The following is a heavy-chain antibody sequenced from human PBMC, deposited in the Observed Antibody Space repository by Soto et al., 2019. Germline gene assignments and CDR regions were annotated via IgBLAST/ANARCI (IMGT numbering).Heavy chain of an antibody. CDR3: ARCPEIYYYYYYMDV. CDR2: ISSSSSTI. Sequence: EVQLVESGGGLVQPGGSLRLSCAASGFTFSSYSMNWVRQAPGKGLEWVSYISSSSSTIYYAESVKGRFTISRDNAKNSVYLQMNSLRAEDTAVYYCARCPEIYYYYYYMDVWGKGTTVTVSS. V-gene: IGHV3-48*01. J-gene: IGHJ6*03. CDR1: GFTFSSYS.